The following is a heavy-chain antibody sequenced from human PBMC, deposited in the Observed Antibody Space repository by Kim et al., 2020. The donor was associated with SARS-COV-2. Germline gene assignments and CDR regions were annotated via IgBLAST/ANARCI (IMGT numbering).Heavy chain of an antibody. CDR3: ARGSGYFGFDY. CDR2: INSDATTI. J-gene: IGHJ4*02. D-gene: IGHD3-22*01. Sequence: GGSLRLSCAASGFTFSDSWMHWVRQTPETGLVWVSRINSDATTIDYADSVRGRFTISRDNAKNTLYLQMNSLRAEDLAVYYCARGSGYFGFDYWGQG. CDR1: GFTFSDSW. V-gene: IGHV3-74*01.